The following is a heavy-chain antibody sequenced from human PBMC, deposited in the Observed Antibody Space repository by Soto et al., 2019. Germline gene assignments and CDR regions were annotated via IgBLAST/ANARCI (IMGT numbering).Heavy chain of an antibody. Sequence: EVQLVESGGGLVNPGGSLRLSCAASGFTFNNAWMSWVRQAPGKGLEWVGRIKSNTDGGTADYAAPVNGRFTVSRDDSTNTVYLQMNSLKTEDTAVYYCATDLKTGTERGKFDYWGQGTLVTVSS. J-gene: IGHJ4*02. CDR1: GFTFNNAW. V-gene: IGHV3-15*01. CDR2: IKSNTDGGTA. D-gene: IGHD1-1*01. CDR3: ATDLKTGTERGKFDY.